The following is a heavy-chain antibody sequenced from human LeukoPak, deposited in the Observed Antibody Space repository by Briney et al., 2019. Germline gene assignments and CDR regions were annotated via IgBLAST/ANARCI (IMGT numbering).Heavy chain of an antibody. CDR3: ARVPAVAGDAFDI. V-gene: IGHV3-30*03. D-gene: IGHD6-19*01. Sequence: GRSLRLSCAASGFTFSSYGMHWVRQAPGKGLEWVAVISYDGGNKYYADSVKGRFTISRDNSKNTLYLQMNSLRAEDTAVYYCARVPAVAGDAFDIWGQGTMVTVSS. J-gene: IGHJ3*02. CDR2: ISYDGGNK. CDR1: GFTFSSYG.